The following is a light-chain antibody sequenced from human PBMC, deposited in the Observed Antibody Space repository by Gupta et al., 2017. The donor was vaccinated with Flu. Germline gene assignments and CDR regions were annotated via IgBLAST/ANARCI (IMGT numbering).Light chain of an antibody. CDR3: QQYGSSPDT. CDR1: QSVSSNY. Sequence: EIVLTQSPGSLSLSPGERATLSCRASQSVSSNYLAWYQQKPGQAPRLLIYGPSSRATGIPDRFSGSGSGTDFTLTISRLEPEDFAVYYCQQYGSSPDTFGQGTKLEIK. V-gene: IGKV3-20*01. CDR2: GPS. J-gene: IGKJ2*01.